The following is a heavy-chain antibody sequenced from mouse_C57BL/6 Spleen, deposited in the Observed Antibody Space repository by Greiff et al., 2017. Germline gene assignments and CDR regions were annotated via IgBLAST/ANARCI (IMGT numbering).Heavy chain of an antibody. CDR1: GYAFSSSW. V-gene: IGHV1-82*01. D-gene: IGHD2-3*01. J-gene: IGHJ1*03. Sequence: VQLQQSGPELVKPGASVKISCKASGYAFSSSWMNWVKQRPGKGLEWIGRIYPGDGDTDYNGKFKGKATLTADKSSSTAYMQLSSLTSEDSAVYFCSRDDSYYYFDVWGTGTTVTVSS. CDR2: IYPGDGDT. CDR3: SRDDSYYYFDV.